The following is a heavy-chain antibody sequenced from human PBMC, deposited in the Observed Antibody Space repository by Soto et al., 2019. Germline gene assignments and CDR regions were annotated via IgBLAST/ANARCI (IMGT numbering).Heavy chain of an antibody. J-gene: IGHJ6*02. D-gene: IGHD4-17*01. CDR1: GDSVSSNSAA. V-gene: IGHV6-1*01. CDR2: TYYRSKWYN. CDR3: ARDSNYYGGNSYYYYGMDV. Sequence: SQTLSLTCAISGDSVSSNSAAWNWIRQSPSRGLEWLGRTYYRSKWYNDYAVSVKSRITINPDTSKNQFSLQLNSVTPEDTAVYYCARDSNYYGGNSYYYYGMDVWGQGTTVTVSS.